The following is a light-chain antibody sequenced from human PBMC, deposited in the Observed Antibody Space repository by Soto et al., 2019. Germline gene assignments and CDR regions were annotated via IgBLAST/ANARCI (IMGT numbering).Light chain of an antibody. Sequence: EIVMTQSPATLSVSPGERATLSCRASQSVSSNLAWYQQKPGQAPRLLLYGASTRATGIPSRFSGSGSGTEFTLTISSLQADDFAFYYCQQYNNWRTFGQGTKVEIK. V-gene: IGKV3-15*01. CDR3: QQYNNWRT. CDR2: GAS. CDR1: QSVSSN. J-gene: IGKJ1*01.